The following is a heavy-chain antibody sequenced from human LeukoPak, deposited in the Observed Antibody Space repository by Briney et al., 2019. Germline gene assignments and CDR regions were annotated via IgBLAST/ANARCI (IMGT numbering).Heavy chain of an antibody. Sequence: GGSLRLSCAASGFTFDDYGMSWVRQAPGKGLEWVSAISGSGDSTYYADSVKGRFTISRDNSKNTLYLQMNSLRAEDTAVYYCAKDRGIISDYWGQGTLVTVSS. CDR1: GFTFDDYG. V-gene: IGHV3-23*01. CDR3: AKDRGIISDY. D-gene: IGHD3-10*01. J-gene: IGHJ4*02. CDR2: ISGSGDST.